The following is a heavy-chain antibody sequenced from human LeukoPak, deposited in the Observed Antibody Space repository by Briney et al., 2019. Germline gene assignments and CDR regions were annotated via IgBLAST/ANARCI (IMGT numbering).Heavy chain of an antibody. CDR1: GGSISSGGYY. J-gene: IGHJ4*02. CDR3: ARGGPYGGTYFDY. D-gene: IGHD3-16*01. CDR2: IYASGST. Sequence: SEILSLTCTVSGGSISSGGYYWSWIRQHPGKGLEWIGNIYASGSTSYNPSLKSRVTISEDTSKNQFSLKLNSVTAADTAVYYCARGGPYGGTYFDYWGQGTLVTVSS. V-gene: IGHV4-31*03.